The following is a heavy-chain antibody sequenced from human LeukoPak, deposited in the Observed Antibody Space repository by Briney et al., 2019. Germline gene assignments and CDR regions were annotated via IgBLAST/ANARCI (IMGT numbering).Heavy chain of an antibody. CDR2: IKQDGSEK. J-gene: IGHJ6*03. D-gene: IGHD3-10*01. V-gene: IGHV3-7*01. CDR3: ARAGPPRGDYYYYYMDV. CDR1: GSTFSSYW. Sequence: PGGSLRLSCAASGSTFSSYWMSWLRQAPGKRLEWVANIKQDGSEKYYVESVKGRFTISRDNAKNSLYLQMNSLRAEDTAVYYCARAGPPRGDYYYYYMDVWGKGTTVTVSS.